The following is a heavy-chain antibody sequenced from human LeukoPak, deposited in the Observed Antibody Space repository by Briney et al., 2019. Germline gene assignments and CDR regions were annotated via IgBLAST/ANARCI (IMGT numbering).Heavy chain of an antibody. J-gene: IGHJ5*02. V-gene: IGHV1-69*06. Sequence: ASVKVSCKASGGTFSSYAISWVRQAPGQGLEWMGGIIPIFGTANYAQKFQGRVTITADKSTSTAYMELSSLRSEDTAVYYCAAYFTMVRGVRFDPWGQGTLVTVSS. CDR1: GGTFSSYA. CDR3: AAYFTMVRGVRFDP. CDR2: IIPIFGTA. D-gene: IGHD3-10*01.